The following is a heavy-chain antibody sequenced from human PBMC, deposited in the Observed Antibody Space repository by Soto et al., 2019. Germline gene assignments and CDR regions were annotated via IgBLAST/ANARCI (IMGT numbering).Heavy chain of an antibody. Sequence: QVQLQESGPGLVKPSGTLSLTCGVSGDSINNGYWWTWVRQPPGKGLEWIGEKHHSGSTNYNLSLTSRVSISLAKSKNQFSLNLSSVTAADTAVYFCASSSGWWRLDVWGQGTTVTVSS. J-gene: IGHJ6*02. CDR1: GDSINNGYW. V-gene: IGHV4-4*02. CDR2: KHHSGST. CDR3: ASSSGWWRLDV. D-gene: IGHD6-19*01.